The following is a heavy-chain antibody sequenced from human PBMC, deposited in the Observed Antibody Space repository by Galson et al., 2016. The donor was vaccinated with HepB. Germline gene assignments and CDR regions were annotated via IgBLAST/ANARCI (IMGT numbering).Heavy chain of an antibody. D-gene: IGHD3-10*01. J-gene: IGHJ6*02. CDR3: ASEPLAYMGSGNYALHYYGMDV. CDR1: GFTFRTYG. V-gene: IGHV3-30-3*01. CDR2: ISHDESNT. Sequence: SLRLSCAASGFTFRTYGLHWVRQAPGQGLEWVALISHDESNTYYADSVKGRFTISRDNSKNTLYLQMNSLRAEDTAVYYCASEPLAYMGSGNYALHYYGMDVWGQGTTVTVSS.